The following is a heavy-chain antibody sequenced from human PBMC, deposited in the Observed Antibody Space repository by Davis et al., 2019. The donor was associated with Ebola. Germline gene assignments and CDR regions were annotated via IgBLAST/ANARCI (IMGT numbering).Heavy chain of an antibody. CDR2: IYTGDGT. Sequence: GESLKISCAASGFTVSNNYMSWVRRAPGKGLEWVSIIYTGDGTYYADSVKGRFTVSRDNSETAVYLQMSSLRVEDTAVYYCARFQGRGSSPTYFDCWGQGTLVTVSS. CDR3: ARFQGRGSSPTYFDC. CDR1: GFTVSNNY. D-gene: IGHD6-6*01. V-gene: IGHV3-66*01. J-gene: IGHJ4*02.